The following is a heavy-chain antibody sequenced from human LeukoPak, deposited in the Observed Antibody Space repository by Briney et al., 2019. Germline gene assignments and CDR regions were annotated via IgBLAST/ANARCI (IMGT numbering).Heavy chain of an antibody. CDR2: IHYRGST. Sequence: SETLSLTCTVSGGSISSYYWSWIRQPPGKGLEWIGYIHYRGSTNYNPSLKSRVTISVDTSKNQFSLKLSSVTAADTAVYYCATLVGGYYGFDPWGQGTLVTVSS. J-gene: IGHJ5*02. V-gene: IGHV4-59*08. CDR3: ATLVGGYYGFDP. D-gene: IGHD2/OR15-2a*01. CDR1: GGSISSYY.